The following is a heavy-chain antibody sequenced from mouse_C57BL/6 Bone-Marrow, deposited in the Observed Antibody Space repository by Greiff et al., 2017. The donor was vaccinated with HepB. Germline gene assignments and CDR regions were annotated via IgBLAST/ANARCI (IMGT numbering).Heavy chain of an antibody. CDR2: IHPNSGST. Sequence: QVQLQQPGAELVKPGASVKLSCKASGYTFTSYWMHWVKQRPGQGLEWIGMIHPNSGSTNYHEKFKRKATLTVDKSSSTAYMQLSSLTSEDSAVYYCANQSPAKGNYWGQGTTLTVSS. V-gene: IGHV1-64*01. J-gene: IGHJ2*01. D-gene: IGHD1-2*01. CDR3: ANQSPAKGNY. CDR1: GYTFTSYW.